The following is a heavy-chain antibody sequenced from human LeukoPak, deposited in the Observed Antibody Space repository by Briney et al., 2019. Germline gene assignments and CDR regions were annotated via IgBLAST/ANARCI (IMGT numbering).Heavy chain of an antibody. J-gene: IGHJ5*02. CDR3: ARGPGYRRRFDP. Sequence: PSETLSLTCAVYGGSFSGYYWSWIRQPPGKGLEWIGEINHSGSTNYNPSLKSRVTISVDTSKNQFSLKLSSVTAADTAVYYCARGPGYRRRFDPWGQGTLVTVSS. CDR2: INHSGST. V-gene: IGHV4-34*01. CDR1: GGSFSGYY. D-gene: IGHD3-16*02.